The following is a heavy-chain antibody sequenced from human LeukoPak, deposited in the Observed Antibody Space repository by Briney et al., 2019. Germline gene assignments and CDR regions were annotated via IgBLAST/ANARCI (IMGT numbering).Heavy chain of an antibody. CDR3: ARSEAVAGTADY. Sequence: GGSPRLSCAASGFTFSSYSMNWVRQAPGKGLEWVSSISSSSSYIYYADSVKGRFTISRDNAKNSLYLQMNSLRAEDTAVYYCARSEAVAGTADYWGQGTLVTVSS. CDR2: ISSSSSYI. V-gene: IGHV3-21*01. J-gene: IGHJ4*02. CDR1: GFTFSSYS. D-gene: IGHD6-19*01.